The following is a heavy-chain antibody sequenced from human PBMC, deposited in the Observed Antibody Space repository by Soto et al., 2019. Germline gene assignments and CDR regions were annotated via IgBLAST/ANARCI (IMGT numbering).Heavy chain of an antibody. Sequence: GGSLRLSCAASGFTFSSYEMNWVRQAPGKGLEWVSYISSSGSTIYYADSVKGRSTISRDNAKNSLYLQMNSLRAEDTAVYYCARDITIFGVVTDYYYYYGMDVWGQGTTVTVSS. CDR3: ARDITIFGVVTDYYYYYGMDV. D-gene: IGHD3-3*01. CDR2: ISSSGSTI. V-gene: IGHV3-48*03. CDR1: GFTFSSYE. J-gene: IGHJ6*02.